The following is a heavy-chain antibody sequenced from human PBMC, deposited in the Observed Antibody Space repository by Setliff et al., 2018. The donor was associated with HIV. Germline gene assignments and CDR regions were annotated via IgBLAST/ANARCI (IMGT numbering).Heavy chain of an antibody. CDR2: IHYSGAT. V-gene: IGHV4-59*08. Sequence: TSETLSLTCTVSGGSISSHYWIWIRQPPGKGLEWIGYIHYSGATNYNPSLKSRVTISLDTSRTQFSLRLSSVTAADTAVYYCARQFWMLTTLYFDSLGPGTLVTVSS. D-gene: IGHD3-16*01. CDR3: ARQFWMLTTLYFDS. CDR1: GGSISSHY. J-gene: IGHJ4*02.